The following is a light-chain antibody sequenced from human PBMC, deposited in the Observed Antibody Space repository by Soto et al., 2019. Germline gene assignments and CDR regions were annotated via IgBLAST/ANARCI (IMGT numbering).Light chain of an antibody. V-gene: IGLV1-51*02. J-gene: IGLJ1*01. CDR3: GTWDSSLSIYV. CDR1: SSNIGNYY. CDR2: END. Sequence: QSVLTQPPSVSAAPGQKVTMSCSGCSSNIGNYYVSWHQQLPGTAPKLLIHENDKRPSGIPDRFSGSKSGTSATLGITGLRTGDEADYYCGTWDSSLSIYVFGTGTKVTVL.